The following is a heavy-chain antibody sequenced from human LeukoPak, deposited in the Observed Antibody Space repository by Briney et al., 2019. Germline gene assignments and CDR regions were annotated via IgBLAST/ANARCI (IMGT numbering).Heavy chain of an antibody. D-gene: IGHD3-10*01. CDR1: GFTFSSYE. Sequence: GESLTLSCAASGFTFSSYEMNWIRQAPGKGLEWVSYISSSGSTIYYADSVKGRFTISRDNAKNSLYLQMNSLRAEDTAVYYCARVGGSGSYYSHYYYYGMDVWGQGTTVTVSS. V-gene: IGHV3-48*03. J-gene: IGHJ6*02. CDR3: ARVGGSGSYYSHYYYYGMDV. CDR2: ISSSGSTI.